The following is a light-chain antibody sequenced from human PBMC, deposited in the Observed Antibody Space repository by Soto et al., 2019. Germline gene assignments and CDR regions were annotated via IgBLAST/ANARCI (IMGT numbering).Light chain of an antibody. CDR3: QQSNDATLT. Sequence: DIQMTQSPSTLSASVGDRVTITCRASRNISFYLNWYQQRPWKVPMLLIYKASTLQRGVPSRFSGGGSGTTFTLALAGVQHEDFVPYFCQQSNDATLTFGAGTQVDV. CDR2: KAS. V-gene: IGKV1-39*01. J-gene: IGKJ3*01. CDR1: RNISFY.